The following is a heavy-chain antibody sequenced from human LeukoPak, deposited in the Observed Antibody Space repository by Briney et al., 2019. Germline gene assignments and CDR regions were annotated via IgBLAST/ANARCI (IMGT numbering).Heavy chain of an antibody. CDR2: IYFSGTT. V-gene: IGHV4-39*01. CDR3: TRQGLTGTGRGFFNY. Sequence: SETLSLTCTVSGGSISSDHYSWAWIRQPPGKGLEWIGTIYFSGTTYYNPSLKSRITMSVDTSKKQFSLKLNSVTAADTAMYFCTRQGLTGTGRGFFNYWGQGNLVTVSS. D-gene: IGHD1-20*01. J-gene: IGHJ4*02. CDR1: GGSISSDHYS.